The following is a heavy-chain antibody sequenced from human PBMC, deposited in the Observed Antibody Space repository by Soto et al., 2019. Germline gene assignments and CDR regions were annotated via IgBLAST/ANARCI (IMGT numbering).Heavy chain of an antibody. Sequence: QLQLQESGSGLVKPSQTLSLTCAVSGGSISSGGYSWSRIRQPPGKGLEWIGYIYHSGSTYYNPSLKSRVTISVDRSKNQFSLKLSSVTAADTAVYYCARGRYYYDSSGYYLYYFDYWGQGTLVTVSS. V-gene: IGHV4-30-2*01. D-gene: IGHD3-22*01. J-gene: IGHJ4*02. CDR1: GGSISSGGYS. CDR2: IYHSGST. CDR3: ARGRYYYDSSGYYLYYFDY.